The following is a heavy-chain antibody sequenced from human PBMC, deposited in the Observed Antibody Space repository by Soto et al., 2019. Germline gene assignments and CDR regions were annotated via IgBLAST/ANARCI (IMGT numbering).Heavy chain of an antibody. J-gene: IGHJ6*02. CDR2: IFSSGTT. Sequence: SETLSLTCTVSGGSIRSAGHYWSWLRQHPGKGLEWIGYIFSSGTTYYHPSLKSRLTMSLDTSQNPFSLKLNSVTAADTAFYFCARVPSPFDFYYAMDVWGPGTTVTVSS. D-gene: IGHD3-16*01. CDR3: ARVPSPFDFYYAMDV. V-gene: IGHV4-30-4*02. CDR1: GGSIRSAGHY.